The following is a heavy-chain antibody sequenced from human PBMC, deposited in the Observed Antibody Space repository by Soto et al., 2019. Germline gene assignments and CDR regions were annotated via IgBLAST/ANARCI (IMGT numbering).Heavy chain of an antibody. CDR2: VSRSSSYI. J-gene: IGHJ4*02. D-gene: IGHD3-10*01. V-gene: IGHV3-21*01. Sequence: EVQLVESGGGLVKPGGSLRLSCAASGFTFSGHTINWVRQAPGKGLEWVSSVSRSSSYIYYADSVKGRFTVSRDNAEKSLYLQMNSLRAEDTAIYFCARGMGFDGSGYAFFDSWGQGTLVTVSS. CDR1: GFTFSGHT. CDR3: ARGMGFDGSGYAFFDS.